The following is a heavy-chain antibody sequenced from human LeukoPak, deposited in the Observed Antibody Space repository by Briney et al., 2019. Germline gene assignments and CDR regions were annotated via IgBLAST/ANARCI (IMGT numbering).Heavy chain of an antibody. CDR2: ISGSGGST. V-gene: IGHV3-23*01. D-gene: IGHD3-10*01. CDR1: GFTFSSYA. CDR3: AKDPYYYGSGSYPEFDP. J-gene: IGHJ5*02. Sequence: GGSLRLSCAASGFTFSSYAMSWVRQAPGKGLEWVSAISGSGGSTYYADSVKGRFTISRDNSKNTLYLQMNSPRAEDTAVYYCAKDPYYYGSGSYPEFDPWGQGTLVTVSS.